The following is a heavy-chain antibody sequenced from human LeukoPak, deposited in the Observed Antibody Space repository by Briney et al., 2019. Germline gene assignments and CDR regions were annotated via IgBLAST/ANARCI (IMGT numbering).Heavy chain of an antibody. CDR2: IYYSGST. D-gene: IGHD3-10*01. V-gene: IGHV4-39*07. CDR3: XRDPVLLWFGELTERIDY. J-gene: IGHJ4*02. Sequence: SETLSLTCTVSGGSISSSSYYWGWIRQPPGKGLEWIGSIYYSGSTYYDPSLKSRVTISVDTSKNQFSLKLSSVTAADTAVYXXXRDPVLLWFGELTERIDYWGQGTLVTVSS. CDR1: GGSISSSSYY.